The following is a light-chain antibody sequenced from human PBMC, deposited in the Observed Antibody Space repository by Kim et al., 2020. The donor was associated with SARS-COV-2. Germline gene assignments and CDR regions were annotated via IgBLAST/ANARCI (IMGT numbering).Light chain of an antibody. V-gene: IGLV3-21*04. CDR3: QVGDTFTDRV. J-gene: IGLJ2*01. Sequence: SYELTQPPSGSVAPGRTASITCGGEQIGGKSVHWDQQKPVQAPMVVIYYDSGRPSGIPERFSGSNSGDTTTLTTSRVDAGDEADYNCQVGDTFTDRVFGGGTQLTVL. CDR1: QIGGKS. CDR2: YDS.